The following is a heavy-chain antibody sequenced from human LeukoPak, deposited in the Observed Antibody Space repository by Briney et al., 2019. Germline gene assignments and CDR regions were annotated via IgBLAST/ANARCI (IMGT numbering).Heavy chain of an antibody. CDR3: AREIVVVPAAFDY. Sequence: GGSLRLSCAASGFTFSSYSMHWVRQAPGKGLEWVSSISSSSSYIYYADSVKGQFTIARDNAKNSLYLQMNSLRAEDTAVYYCAREIVVVPAAFDYWGQGTLVTVSS. J-gene: IGHJ4*02. D-gene: IGHD2-2*01. CDR1: GFTFSSYS. CDR2: ISSSSSYI. V-gene: IGHV3-21*01.